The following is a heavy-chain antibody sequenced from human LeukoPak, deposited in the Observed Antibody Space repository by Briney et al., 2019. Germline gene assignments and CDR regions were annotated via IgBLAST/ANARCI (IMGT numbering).Heavy chain of an antibody. Sequence: ASVKVSCKASGYTFTSYGISWVRQAPGQGLEWMGWISAYNGNTNYAQKLQGRVTMTTDTSTSTAYMELRSLRSDDTAVYYCATLWFGELRNWFDPWGQGTLVTVSS. CDR2: ISAYNGNT. CDR1: GYTFTSYG. J-gene: IGHJ5*02. V-gene: IGHV1-18*01. D-gene: IGHD3-10*01. CDR3: ATLWFGELRNWFDP.